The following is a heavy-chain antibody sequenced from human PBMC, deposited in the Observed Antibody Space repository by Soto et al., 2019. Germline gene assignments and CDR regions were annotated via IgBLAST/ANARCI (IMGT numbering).Heavy chain of an antibody. J-gene: IGHJ6*02. CDR1: GGSISSSNW. Sequence: QVQLQESGPVLVKPSGTLSLTCAVSGGSISSSNWWSWVRQPPGKGLEWSGEIYHSGSTNYNPTHKSRVTISVHKYTHPFSLRLSSVSAADTAMYRFARASGGYYCGMDVWGQGTTVIVSS. D-gene: IGHD1-26*01. CDR3: ARASGGYYCGMDV. CDR2: IYHSGST. V-gene: IGHV4-4*01.